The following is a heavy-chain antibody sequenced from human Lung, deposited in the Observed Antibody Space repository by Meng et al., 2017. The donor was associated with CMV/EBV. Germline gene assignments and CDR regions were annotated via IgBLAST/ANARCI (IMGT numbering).Heavy chain of an antibody. V-gene: IGHV1-18*01. CDR3: ARDAGTIAVSGIGDY. J-gene: IGHJ4*02. Sequence: ASXXVSXKASGYIFTKYGVNWMRQAPGQGPEWMGWISAYNGDTMYAPKVQGRVTMTTDTSTSTAYMELRGLRSDDTAVYYCARDAGTIAVSGIGDYWGQGTLVTVS. CDR1: GYIFTKYG. D-gene: IGHD6-19*01. CDR2: ISAYNGDT.